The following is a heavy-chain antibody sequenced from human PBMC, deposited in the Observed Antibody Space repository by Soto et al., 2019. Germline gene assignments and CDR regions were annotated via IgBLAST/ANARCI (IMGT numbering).Heavy chain of an antibody. Sequence: PGGSLRLSCAASGFTFGDYSMQWVRQAPGKGLECVSAISWNSGSRDYADSVKGRFTISRDNAKNSLYLQMNSLRAEDTALYYCAKSHTTSGWYVTTDYWGQGT. CDR3: AKSHTTSGWYVTTDY. J-gene: IGHJ4*02. CDR2: ISWNSGSR. D-gene: IGHD6-19*01. V-gene: IGHV3-9*01. CDR1: GFTFGDYS.